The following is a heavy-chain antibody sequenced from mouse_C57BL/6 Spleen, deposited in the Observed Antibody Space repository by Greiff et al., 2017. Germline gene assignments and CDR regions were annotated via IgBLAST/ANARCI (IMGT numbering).Heavy chain of an antibody. Sequence: VQRVESGPGLVQPSQSLSITCTVSGFSLTSSGVHWVRQSPGKGLEWLGVIWSGGSTDDNAAFISRLIISKDNSKSQVFFKMNSLQSDDTAIYYCARGSSSFAYWGQGTLVTVSA. J-gene: IGHJ3*01. CDR3: ARGSSSFAY. D-gene: IGHD1-1*01. CDR1: GFSLTSSG. CDR2: IWSGGST. V-gene: IGHV2-2*01.